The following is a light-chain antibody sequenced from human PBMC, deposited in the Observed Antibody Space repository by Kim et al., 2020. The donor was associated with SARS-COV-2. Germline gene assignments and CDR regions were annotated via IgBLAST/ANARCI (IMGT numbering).Light chain of an antibody. Sequence: ASVGDRVTITCQARDDVSDYFNRYHQEPGEAPKVLIRDAANLVSGVPSRFSRGGYGTEFSLTISSVQPEDMGTYYCQQYDAPPFTFGQGTRLEIK. CDR1: DDVSDY. CDR3: QQYDAPPFT. V-gene: IGKV1-33*01. CDR2: DAA. J-gene: IGKJ5*01.